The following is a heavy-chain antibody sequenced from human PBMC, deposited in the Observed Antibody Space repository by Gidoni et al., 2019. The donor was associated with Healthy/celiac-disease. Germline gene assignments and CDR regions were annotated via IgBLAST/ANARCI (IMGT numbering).Heavy chain of an antibody. J-gene: IGHJ3*02. D-gene: IGHD3-22*01. CDR3: TTDNYDSSGQEVPIAFDI. Sequence: EVQLVESGGGMGKPGGSLSLSCAASGFTFSNAWMNWVRQAPGKGLEWVGRIKRKTDGGTTDSAAPVIGRSHLSRDDSKNTLYLQMNSLKTEDTAVYYCTTDNYDSSGQEVPIAFDIWGQGTMVTVSS. CDR2: IKRKTDGGTT. CDR1: GFTFSNAW. V-gene: IGHV3-15*07.